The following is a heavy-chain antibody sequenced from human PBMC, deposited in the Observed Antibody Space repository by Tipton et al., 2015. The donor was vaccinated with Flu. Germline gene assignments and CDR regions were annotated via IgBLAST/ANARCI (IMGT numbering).Heavy chain of an antibody. CDR2: IWYDGSNK. CDR3: ARELVRWYGMDV. D-gene: IGHD6-6*01. V-gene: IGHV3-33*01. CDR1: GFTFSSYG. J-gene: IGHJ6*02. Sequence: QVQLVQSGGGVVQPGRSLRLSCAASGFTFSSYGMHWVRQAPGKGLEWVAVIWYDGSNKYYADSVKGRFTISRDNSKNTLYLQMNSLRAEDTAVYYCARELVRWYGMDVWGQGTTVTVSS.